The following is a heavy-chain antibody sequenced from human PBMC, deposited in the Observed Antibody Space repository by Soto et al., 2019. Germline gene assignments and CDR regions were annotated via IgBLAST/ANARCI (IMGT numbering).Heavy chain of an antibody. CDR1: GYTFTSYG. D-gene: IGHD1-26*01. V-gene: IGHV1-18*01. CDR2: ISAYNYNT. CDR3: ARVVGALGHWFDP. Sequence: QVQLVQSGAEVKKPGASVKFSCKASGYTFTSYGLSWVRQAPGQGLEWMGRISAYNYNTNYAQKLQGRVTMTTDTSTSTAYMELRSLRSHDTAVYYCARVVGALGHWFDPWAQGTLVTVSS. J-gene: IGHJ5*02.